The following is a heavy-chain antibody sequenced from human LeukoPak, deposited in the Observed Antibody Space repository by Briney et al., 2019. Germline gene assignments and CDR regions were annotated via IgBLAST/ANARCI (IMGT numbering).Heavy chain of an antibody. CDR1: GFTVSSYS. D-gene: IGHD3-10*01. V-gene: IGHV3-21*01. CDR3: ARDSGGEGHY. Sequence: GGSLRLSCAASGFTVSSYSMNWVRQTPGKGLEWVSSISSSSYIYYADSVKGRFTISRDNAKNSLYLQMNSLRAEDTAVYYCARDSGGEGHYWGQGTLVTVSS. J-gene: IGHJ4*02. CDR2: ISSSSYI.